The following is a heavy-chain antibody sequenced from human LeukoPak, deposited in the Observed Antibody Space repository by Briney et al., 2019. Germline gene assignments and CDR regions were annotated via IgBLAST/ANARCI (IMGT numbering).Heavy chain of an antibody. CDR3: ARDGFDSIEDY. CDR2: LSGTGGSP. V-gene: IGHV3-23*01. CDR1: GFTFNMYA. J-gene: IGHJ4*02. Sequence: GGSLRLSCAASGFTFNMYAMSWVRQTPEKGLEWVSGLSGTGGSPYYADSVKGRFTISRDNSKNTLYLQTNSLRAEDTAVYYCARDGFDSIEDYWGQGTLVTVSS. D-gene: IGHD3-9*01.